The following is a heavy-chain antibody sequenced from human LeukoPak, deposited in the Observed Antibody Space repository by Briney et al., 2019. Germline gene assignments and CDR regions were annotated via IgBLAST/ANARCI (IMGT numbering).Heavy chain of an antibody. CDR3: ATXXXWDIVLMXYAXXRXDY. J-gene: IGHJ4*02. D-gene: IGHD2-8*01. CDR2: ISGSGGST. V-gene: IGHV3-23*01. CDR1: GFTFSSYA. Sequence: GGSLRLSCAASGFTFSSYAMSWVRQAPGKGLEWVSAISGSGGSTYYADSVKGRFTISRDNSKNTLYPKMNSLRAEDTAVYYCATXXXWDIVLMXYAXXRXDYWGQXXXVXXSS.